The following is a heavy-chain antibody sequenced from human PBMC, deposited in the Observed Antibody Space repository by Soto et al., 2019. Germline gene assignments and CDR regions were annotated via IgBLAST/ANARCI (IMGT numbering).Heavy chain of an antibody. J-gene: IGHJ6*03. Sequence: EVQLVESGGGLVQPGRSLRLSCAASGFTFDDYAMHWVRQAPGKGLEWVSGVSWNSGSIGYADSVKGRFTISRDNAKNSLYLQMNSLRAEDTALYYCAKVGAAAGTVFTYYYYYMGVWGEGTTVTVSS. CDR2: VSWNSGSI. CDR1: GFTFDDYA. CDR3: AKVGAAAGTVFTYYYYYMGV. D-gene: IGHD6-13*01. V-gene: IGHV3-9*01.